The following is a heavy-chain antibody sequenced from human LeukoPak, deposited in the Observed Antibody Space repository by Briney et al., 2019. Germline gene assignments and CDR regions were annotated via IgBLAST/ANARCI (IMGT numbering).Heavy chain of an antibody. CDR2: IYYSGST. J-gene: IGHJ4*02. Sequence: SETLSLTCTVSGGSISSGGYYWSWIRQHPGKGLEWIGYIYYSGSTYYNPSLKSRVTISVDTSKNQFSLKLSSVTAADTAVYYCARERGYCSSTSCYTRGYFDYWGQGTLVTVSS. V-gene: IGHV4-31*03. CDR3: ARERGYCSSTSCYTRGYFDY. CDR1: GGSISSGGYY. D-gene: IGHD2-2*02.